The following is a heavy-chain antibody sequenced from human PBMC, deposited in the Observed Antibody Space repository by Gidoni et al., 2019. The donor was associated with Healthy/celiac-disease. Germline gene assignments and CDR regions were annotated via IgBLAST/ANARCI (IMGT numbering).Heavy chain of an antibody. V-gene: IGHV4-39*01. CDR2: IYYSGST. CDR3: ARTTQANWPFGGVIAYFDY. Sequence: QLQLQQSGPGLVKPSETLSLTCTVSGGSISSSSYHWGWIRQPPGKGLEWIGSIYYSGSTYYNPSLKSRVTISVDTSKNQFSLKLSSVTAADTAVYYCARTTQANWPFGGVIAYFDYWGQGTLVTVSS. J-gene: IGHJ4*02. D-gene: IGHD3-16*02. CDR1: GGSISSSSYH.